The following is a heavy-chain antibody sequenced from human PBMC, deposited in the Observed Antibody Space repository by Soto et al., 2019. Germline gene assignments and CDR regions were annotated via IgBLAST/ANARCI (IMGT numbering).Heavy chain of an antibody. CDR1: GFTFSSYS. J-gene: IGHJ6*02. D-gene: IGHD6-19*01. V-gene: IGHV3-48*02. CDR2: ISSSSSTI. Sequence: EVQLVESGGGLVQPGGSLRLSCAASGFTFSSYSMNWVRQAPGKGLEWVSYISSSSSTIYYADSVKGRFTISRDNAKNSLYLQMNSLRDEDTAVYYCARALYSSGWVGGEVGGYYYYGMDVWGQGTTVTVSS. CDR3: ARALYSSGWVGGEVGGYYYYGMDV.